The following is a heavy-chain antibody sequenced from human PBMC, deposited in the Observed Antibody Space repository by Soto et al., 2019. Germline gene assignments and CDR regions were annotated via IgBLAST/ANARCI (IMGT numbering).Heavy chain of an antibody. J-gene: IGHJ4*02. CDR3: ARGRYGDY. Sequence: QVHLVQSGAEVKKPGASVKVSCKGSGYAFTTYGITWVRQAPGQGLEWMGWISAHNGNTNYAQKHQGRVTVTRDTSTSTAYMELRSLRSDDTAVYDGARGRYGDYWGQGALVTVSS. D-gene: IGHD1-1*01. CDR2: ISAHNGNT. CDR1: GYAFTTYG. V-gene: IGHV1-18*01.